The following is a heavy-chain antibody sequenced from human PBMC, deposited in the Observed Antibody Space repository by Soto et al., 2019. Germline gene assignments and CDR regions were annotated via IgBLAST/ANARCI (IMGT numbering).Heavy chain of an antibody. J-gene: IGHJ4*02. CDR3: ARGFERLNYYGSGSTTPFDY. Sequence: SETLSLTCAVYGGSFSGYYWSWIRQPPGKGLEWIGEINHSGSTNYNPSLKSRVIISVDTSKNQFSLKLSSVTAADTAVYYCARGFERLNYYGSGSTTPFDYWGQGTLVTVSS. D-gene: IGHD3-10*01. V-gene: IGHV4-34*01. CDR1: GGSFSGYY. CDR2: INHSGST.